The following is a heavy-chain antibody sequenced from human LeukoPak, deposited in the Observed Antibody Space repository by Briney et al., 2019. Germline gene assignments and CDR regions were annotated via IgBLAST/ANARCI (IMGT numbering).Heavy chain of an antibody. V-gene: IGHV4-59*01. CDR3: ARMSSYSYGFSHNWFDP. CDR1: GGSISKDY. D-gene: IGHD5-18*01. CDR2: IYYSGST. J-gene: IGHJ5*02. Sequence: PSETLSLTCTVSGGSISKDYWTWIRQPPGKGLEWIGYIYYSGSTNYNPSLKSRVTISVDTSKNQFSLKLSSVTAADTAVYYCARMSSYSYGFSHNWFDPWGQGTLVTVSS.